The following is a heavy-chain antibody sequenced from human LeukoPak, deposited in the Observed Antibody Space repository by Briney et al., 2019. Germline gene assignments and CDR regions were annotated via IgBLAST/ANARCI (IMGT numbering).Heavy chain of an antibody. CDR1: GFTFSSYA. Sequence: GGSLRLSCAASGFTFSSYAMSWVRQAPGNGLEWVSAISGSGGSTYYADSVKGRFTISRDNSKNTLYLQMNSLRAEDTAVYYCAKVQRTVTTPQTFDYWGQGTLVTVSS. CDR2: ISGSGGST. J-gene: IGHJ4*02. D-gene: IGHD4-17*01. CDR3: AKVQRTVTTPQTFDY. V-gene: IGHV3-23*01.